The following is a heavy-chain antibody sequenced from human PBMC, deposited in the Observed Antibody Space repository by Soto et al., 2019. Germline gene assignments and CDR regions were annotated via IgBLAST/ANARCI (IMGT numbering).Heavy chain of an antibody. CDR2: ISYDGSNK. Sequence: QVQLVESGGGVVQPGRSLRLSCAASGFTFSNYGVHWVRQAPGKGLEWVAVISYDGSNKYYADSVRGRFTIPRDNSKNNLYPQKNRLRAEDTGVYYGAEDDGGGYPLDAFDIWGQGTVVAVSS. V-gene: IGHV3-30*18. CDR1: GFTFSNYG. D-gene: IGHD5-12*01. CDR3: AEDDGGGYPLDAFDI. J-gene: IGHJ3*02.